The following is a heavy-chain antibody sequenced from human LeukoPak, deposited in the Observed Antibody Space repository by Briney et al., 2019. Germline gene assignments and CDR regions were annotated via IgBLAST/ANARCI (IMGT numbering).Heavy chain of an antibody. Sequence: ASVKVSCKASGYTFTDYGINWVRRAPGQGLEWIGWISGCNGDTKYAQRLQGRVTMTTDTSTSTAYMELRSLRSDDTAVYYCARKAYGDYAQNDYWGQGTLVTVSS. V-gene: IGHV1-18*01. CDR2: ISGCNGDT. J-gene: IGHJ4*02. D-gene: IGHD4-17*01. CDR1: GYTFTDYG. CDR3: ARKAYGDYAQNDY.